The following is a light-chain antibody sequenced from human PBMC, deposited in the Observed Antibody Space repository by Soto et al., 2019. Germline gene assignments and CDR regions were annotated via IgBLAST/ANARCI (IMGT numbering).Light chain of an antibody. J-gene: IGKJ2*01. Sequence: DIVMTQSPLSLPVTPGEPASISCRSSQSLLHSNGYNYLDWYLQKPGQSPQLLIYLGSNRASGVPDRFSGSGSGTDFTLKISRVEAADVGVYYCMQALQTPPYTFVQGTKLEIK. V-gene: IGKV2-28*01. CDR3: MQALQTPPYT. CDR2: LGS. CDR1: QSLLHSNGYNY.